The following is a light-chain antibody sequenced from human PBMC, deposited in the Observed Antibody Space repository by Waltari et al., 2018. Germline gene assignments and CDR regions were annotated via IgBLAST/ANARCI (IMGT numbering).Light chain of an antibody. CDR2: GAC. CDR3: HQYINGPPFT. V-gene: IGKV3-15*01. J-gene: IGKJ3*01. CDR1: QSFGTN. Sequence: ETVMTQSPTTLSVSAGEGVTLACRPSQSFGTNLAWHQHKPGQAPRLLICGACTRAPCIPVSFSGSRSGTEFTLTISGLQSVDFAVSYCHQYINGPPFTFGPGTKVDI.